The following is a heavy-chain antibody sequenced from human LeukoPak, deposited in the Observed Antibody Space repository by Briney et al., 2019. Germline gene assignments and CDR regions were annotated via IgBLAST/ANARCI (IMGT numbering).Heavy chain of an antibody. D-gene: IGHD6-13*01. Sequence: SETLSLTCTVSGGSISSYYWSWIRQPAGKGLEWIGRIYTSGSTNYNPSLKSRVTMSVDTSKNQFSLKLSSVTAADTAVYYCARGKIRIADRNWFDPWGQGTLVTVSS. CDR3: ARGKIRIADRNWFDP. J-gene: IGHJ5*02. V-gene: IGHV4-4*07. CDR1: GGSISSYY. CDR2: IYTSGST.